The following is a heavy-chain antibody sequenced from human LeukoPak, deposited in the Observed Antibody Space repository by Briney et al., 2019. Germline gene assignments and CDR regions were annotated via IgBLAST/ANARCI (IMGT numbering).Heavy chain of an antibody. D-gene: IGHD3-10*01. V-gene: IGHV1-8*01. J-gene: IGHJ4*02. Sequence: ASVTVSCKSSGYTFTNFDIMWVRQATGQGLEWMGWVNTNSGGTGYAQKFQGRVSMTRDTSIGTAYMELSSLRSEDTAIYYCARGRGGTIIRGYLDSWGQGTLVSVSS. CDR2: VNTNSGGT. CDR1: GYTFTNFD. CDR3: ARGRGGTIIRGYLDS.